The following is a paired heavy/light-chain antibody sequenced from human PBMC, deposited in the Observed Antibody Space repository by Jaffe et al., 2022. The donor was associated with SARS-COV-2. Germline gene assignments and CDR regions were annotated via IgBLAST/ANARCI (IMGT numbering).Light chain of an antibody. Sequence: DIQMTQSPSSLSASVGDRVTITCRASQDISNSLAWYQHKPGKVPKLLIYTGSTLQSGVPSRFSGSGSGTDFTLTISSLQPEDVAIYYCQKYNSAPWTFGQGTKVEIK. J-gene: IGKJ1*01. CDR3: QKYNSAPWT. V-gene: IGKV1-27*01. CDR2: TGS. CDR1: QDISNS.
Heavy chain of an antibody. J-gene: IGHJ4*02. V-gene: IGHV3-66*02. CDR2: VYSGGST. D-gene: IGHD2-2*02. CDR1: GFTVSNNY. Sequence: EVELVESGGGLVQPGGSLRLSCAVSGFTVSNNYMSWVRQAPGKGLEWVSVVYSGGSTYYADSVKGRFTISRDNSKNTLDLQMNSLRAEDTAVYCCARGPGPYCTSADCYTLDDWGQGTLVTVSS. CDR3: ARGPGPYCTSADCYTLDD.